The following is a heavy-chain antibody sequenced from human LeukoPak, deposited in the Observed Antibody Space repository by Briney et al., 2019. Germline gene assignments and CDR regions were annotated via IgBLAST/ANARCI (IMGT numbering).Heavy chain of an antibody. D-gene: IGHD2-21*02. Sequence: GGSLRLSXAASGFTFSTYAMNWVRQTPGKGLEWVSSISSSSSYIYYADSVKGRFPISRDNAKNSLYLQMNSLRAEDTAVYYCARGRLCGGDCWYSDLWGRGTLVTVSS. J-gene: IGHJ2*01. CDR1: GFTFSTYA. CDR2: ISSSSSYI. V-gene: IGHV3-21*01. CDR3: ARGRLCGGDCWYSDL.